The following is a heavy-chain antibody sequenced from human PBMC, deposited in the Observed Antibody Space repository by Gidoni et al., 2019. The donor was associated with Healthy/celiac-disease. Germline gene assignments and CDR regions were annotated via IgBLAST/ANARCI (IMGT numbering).Heavy chain of an antibody. D-gene: IGHD5-12*01. J-gene: IGHJ5*02. CDR1: AGSISISRYY. CDR2: IYYSGST. Sequence: QLQLQESGLGLWKPSEPMYLTCTVSAGSISISRYYWGWIRQPPGKGLEWMGSIYYSGSTYYNPYLKSRVTISVDTSKNQFSLKLSSVTAADTAVYYCARHGWMATITDNWFDPWGQGTLVTVSS. V-gene: IGHV4-39*01. CDR3: ARHGWMATITDNWFDP.